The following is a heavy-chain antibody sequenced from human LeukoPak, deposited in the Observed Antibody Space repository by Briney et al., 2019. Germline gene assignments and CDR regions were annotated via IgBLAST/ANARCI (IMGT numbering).Heavy chain of an antibody. J-gene: IGHJ4*02. D-gene: IGHD1-26*01. CDR2: IHTSGST. CDR3: ARAPGAGLDY. Sequence: PSETLSLTCAVSGDSISGYYWIWIRQPAGKGLEWIGRIHTSGSTNYNPSLKSRVTMSVDTSKNQFSLRLNSVTAADTAVYYCARAPGAGLDYWGQGTLVTVSS. V-gene: IGHV4-4*07. CDR1: GDSISGYY.